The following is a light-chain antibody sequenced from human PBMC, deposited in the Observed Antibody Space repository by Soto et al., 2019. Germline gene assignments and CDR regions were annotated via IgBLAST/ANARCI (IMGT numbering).Light chain of an antibody. CDR2: AAS. Sequence: DIQMTQSPSSLSASVGDRVTITCRASQSISSYLNWYQQKPGKAPKLLIYAASSLQSGVPSRFSGSGSGTDFTLTISSLQPEDFATYYCQQSYSTIPAFGQGTKVDIX. CDR1: QSISSY. CDR3: QQSYSTIPA. J-gene: IGKJ1*01. V-gene: IGKV1-39*01.